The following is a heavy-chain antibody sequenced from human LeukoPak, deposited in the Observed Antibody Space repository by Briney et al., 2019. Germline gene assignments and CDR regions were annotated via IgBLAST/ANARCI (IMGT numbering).Heavy chain of an antibody. J-gene: IGHJ4*02. CDR1: GFTLSGYW. CDR2: IKHDGGEK. V-gene: IGHV3-7*05. D-gene: IGHD6-6*01. CDR3: MREWRQQLVLEY. Sequence: GGSLRLSCAASGFTLSGYWMSWVRQAPGKGLEWVANIKHDGGEKYYVGSVKGRFTISRDNAKDSVYLQMNSLTVEDTAVYYCMREWRQQLVLEYWGQGTLVTVSS.